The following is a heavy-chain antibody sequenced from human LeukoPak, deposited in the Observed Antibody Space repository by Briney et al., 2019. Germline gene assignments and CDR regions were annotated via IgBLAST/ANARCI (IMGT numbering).Heavy chain of an antibody. D-gene: IGHD2-2*01. CDR3: AKDSMVYRSSTSCYPDY. CDR2: IRYDGSNK. Sequence: GGSLRLSCAASGFTFSSYGMHWVRQAPGKGLEWVAFIRYDGSNKYYADSVKGRFTISRDNSKNTLYLQMNSLRAEDTAVYYCAKDSMVYRSSTSCYPDYWGQGTLVTVFS. J-gene: IGHJ4*02. CDR1: GFTFSSYG. V-gene: IGHV3-30*02.